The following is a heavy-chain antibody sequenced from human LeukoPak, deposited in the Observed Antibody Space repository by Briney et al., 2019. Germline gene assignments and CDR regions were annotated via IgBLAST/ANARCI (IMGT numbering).Heavy chain of an antibody. D-gene: IGHD1-26*01. J-gene: IGHJ4*02. CDR1: GNSFGDYY. Sequence: SETLSLTCTVSGNSFGDYYWSWIRQPAGKRLEWIGRICTSGSTTYNPSLKSRVTMSVDTSKSQFSLNLMSVTAADTAVYYCARARLLRPNGFFDYWGQGTLVTVSS. CDR3: ARARLLRPNGFFDY. V-gene: IGHV4-4*07. CDR2: ICTSGST.